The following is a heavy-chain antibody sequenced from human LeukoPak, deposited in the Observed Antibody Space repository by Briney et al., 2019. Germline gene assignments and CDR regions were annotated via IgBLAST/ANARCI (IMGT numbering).Heavy chain of an antibody. Sequence: PGGSLRLSCAASGFTFSSYSMNWVRQAPGKGLEWVSSISSSSSYIYYADSVKGRFTISRDNAKDSLYLQMNSLRAEDTAVYYCARGPGATGGYYYYYYMDVWGKGTTVTVSS. D-gene: IGHD1-14*01. CDR1: GFTFSSYS. CDR3: ARGPGATGGYYYYYYMDV. V-gene: IGHV3-21*01. CDR2: ISSSSSYI. J-gene: IGHJ6*03.